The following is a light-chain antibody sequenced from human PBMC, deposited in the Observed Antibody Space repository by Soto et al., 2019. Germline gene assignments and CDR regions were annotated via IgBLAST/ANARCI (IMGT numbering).Light chain of an antibody. Sequence: EIVLTQSPDTLSVSPCERSTLSCRASQTVGTNLAWYQQKPGQAPRLLIYGASPRASGIPARFSGSGSGTEFALTISSLQSEDFAVYYCQQYNNWPITFGQGTRLEIK. CDR1: QTVGTN. CDR3: QQYNNWPIT. V-gene: IGKV3-15*01. CDR2: GAS. J-gene: IGKJ5*01.